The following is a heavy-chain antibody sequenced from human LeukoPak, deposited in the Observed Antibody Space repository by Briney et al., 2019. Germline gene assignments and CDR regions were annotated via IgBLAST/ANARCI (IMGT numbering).Heavy chain of an antibody. J-gene: IGHJ4*02. CDR1: GYTFTSYG. V-gene: IGHV1-18*01. CDR2: INAYNGNT. Sequence: ASVKVSCKASGYTFTSYGISWVRQAPGQGLEWMGWINAYNGNTNYAQKLQGRVTMTTDTSTSTAYMELRSLRSDDTAVYYCARDHLGIAAAGTKFDYWGQGTLVTVSS. D-gene: IGHD6-13*01. CDR3: ARDHLGIAAAGTKFDY.